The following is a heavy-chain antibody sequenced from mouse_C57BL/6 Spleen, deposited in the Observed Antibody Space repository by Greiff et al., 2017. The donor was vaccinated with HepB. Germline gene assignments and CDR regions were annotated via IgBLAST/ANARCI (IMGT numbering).Heavy chain of an antibody. CDR1: GYTFTDYY. Sequence: QVQLKESGAELVRPGASVKLSCKASGYTFTDYYINWVKQRPGQGLEWIARIYPGSGNTYYNEKFKGKATLTAEKSSSTAYMQLSSLTSEDSAVYFCAIGYFDVWGTGTTVTVSS. CDR3: AIGYFDV. CDR2: IYPGSGNT. V-gene: IGHV1-76*01. J-gene: IGHJ1*03.